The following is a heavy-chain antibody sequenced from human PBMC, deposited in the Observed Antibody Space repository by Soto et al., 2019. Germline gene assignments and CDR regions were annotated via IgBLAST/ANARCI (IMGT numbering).Heavy chain of an antibody. CDR1: GFTFSSYA. Sequence: GGSLRLACASSGFTFSSYAMSCVRHAPGKGLEWVSAISGSGGSTYYADSVKGRFTISRDNSKNTLYLQMNSLRAEDTAVYYCAKENAYYDFWSGYWSGGMDVWGQGTTVTVSS. J-gene: IGHJ6*02. CDR3: AKENAYYDFWSGYWSGGMDV. CDR2: ISGSGGST. V-gene: IGHV3-23*01. D-gene: IGHD3-3*01.